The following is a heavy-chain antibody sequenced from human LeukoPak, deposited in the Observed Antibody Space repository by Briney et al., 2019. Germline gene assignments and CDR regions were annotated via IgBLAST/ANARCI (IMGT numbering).Heavy chain of an antibody. CDR1: GGSISSSNW. D-gene: IGHD4-23*01. CDR3: ARGVSLGGYGGNSGLPYFDY. J-gene: IGHJ4*02. Sequence: SGTLSLTCAVSGGSISSSNWWSWVRQPPGKGLEWIGEIYHSGSTNYNPSLKSRVTISVDKSKNQFSLRLSSVTAADTAVYYCARGVSLGGYGGNSGLPYFDYWGQGTLVTVSS. V-gene: IGHV4-4*02. CDR2: IYHSGST.